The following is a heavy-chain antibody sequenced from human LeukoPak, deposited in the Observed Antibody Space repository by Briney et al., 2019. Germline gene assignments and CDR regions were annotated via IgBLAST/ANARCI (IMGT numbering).Heavy chain of an antibody. V-gene: IGHV1-69*13. D-gene: IGHD2-15*01. Sequence: SVKVSCKASGGTFSSSAISWVRQAPGQGLEWMGGIIPIFGTANYAQKFQGRVTITADESTSTAYMELSSLRSEDTAVYYCARDVPNCSGGSCYVPWFDPWGQGTLVTVSS. CDR1: GGTFSSSA. CDR2: IIPIFGTA. J-gene: IGHJ5*02. CDR3: ARDVPNCSGGSCYVPWFDP.